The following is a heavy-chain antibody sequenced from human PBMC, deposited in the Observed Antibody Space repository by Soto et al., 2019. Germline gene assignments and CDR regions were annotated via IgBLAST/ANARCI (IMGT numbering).Heavy chain of an antibody. CDR3: ARMGVVVVVAATRYYFDY. D-gene: IGHD2-15*01. J-gene: IGHJ4*02. V-gene: IGHV4-34*01. CDR2: INHSGST. CDR1: GGSFSGYY. Sequence: SETLSLTCAVYGGSFSGYYWSWIRQPPGKGLEWIGEINHSGSTNYNPSLKSRFTISVDTSKNQFSLKLSSVTAADTAVYYCARMGVVVVVAATRYYFDYWGQGTLVTVSS.